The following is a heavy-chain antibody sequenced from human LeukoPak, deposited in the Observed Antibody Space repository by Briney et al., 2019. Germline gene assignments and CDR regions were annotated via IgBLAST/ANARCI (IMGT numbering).Heavy chain of an antibody. CDR3: ARHSRTRYCSGGSCYTDY. Sequence: GESLKISCKGSGYSFTSYWIGWVRQMPGKGLEWMGIIYPGDSDTRYSPSFQGQVTISADKSISTAYLQWSSLKASDTAMYYCARHSRTRYCSGGSCYTDYWGQGTLVTVSS. V-gene: IGHV5-51*01. D-gene: IGHD2-15*01. J-gene: IGHJ4*02. CDR2: IYPGDSDT. CDR1: GYSFTSYW.